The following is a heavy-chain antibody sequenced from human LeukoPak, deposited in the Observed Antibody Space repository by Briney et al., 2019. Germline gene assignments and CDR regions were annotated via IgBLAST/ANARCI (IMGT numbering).Heavy chain of an antibody. CDR1: GFTFSSYG. CDR3: ARESGNYDYVWGSYRSRWFDP. Sequence: GGSLRLSCAASGFTFSSYGMHWVRQAPGKGLEWVAVIWYDGSNKYYADSVKGRFTISRDNSKNTLYLQMNSLRAEDTAVYYCARESGNYDYVWGSYRSRWFDPWGQGTLVTVSS. J-gene: IGHJ5*02. V-gene: IGHV3-33*01. D-gene: IGHD3-16*02. CDR2: IWYDGSNK.